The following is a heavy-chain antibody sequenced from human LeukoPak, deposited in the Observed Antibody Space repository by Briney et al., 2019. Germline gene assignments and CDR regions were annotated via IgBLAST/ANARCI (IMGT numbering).Heavy chain of an antibody. CDR1: GFTFSDYA. D-gene: IGHD6-19*01. CDR2: ISWDGGST. Sequence: GGSLRLSCAASGFTFSDYAMHWVRQAPGKGLEWVSLISWDGGSTYYADSVKGRFTISRDNSKNSLYLQMNSLRVEDTALYYCARATSSAWYYFDYWGQGTLVTVSS. J-gene: IGHJ4*02. V-gene: IGHV3-43D*03. CDR3: ARATSSAWYYFDY.